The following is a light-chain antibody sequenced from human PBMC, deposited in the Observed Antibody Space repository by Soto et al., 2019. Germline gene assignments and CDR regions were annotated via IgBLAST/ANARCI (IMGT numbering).Light chain of an antibody. Sequence: DIVMTQSPLSLPVTPGEPASISCRSSQSLLHSNGYNYLDWYLQKPGQSPQLLIYLRSNRASGAPDRFSGSGSGTDFTLKISRVEAEDVGVYYCMQALQTQGTFGQGTKVEIK. CDR1: QSLLHSNGYNY. V-gene: IGKV2-28*01. CDR3: MQALQTQGT. J-gene: IGKJ1*01. CDR2: LRS.